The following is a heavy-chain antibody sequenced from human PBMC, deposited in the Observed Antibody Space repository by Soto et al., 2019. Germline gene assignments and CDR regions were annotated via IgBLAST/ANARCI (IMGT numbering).Heavy chain of an antibody. D-gene: IGHD6-19*01. CDR1: GYTSTSYG. Sequence: ASVKVSCKASGYTSTSYGISWVRQAPGQGLEWMGWISAYNGNTNYAQKLQGRVTMTTDTSTSTAYMELRSLRSDDTAVYYCAREPGSGHDHGLDPWGQGTLVTVSS. V-gene: IGHV1-18*04. CDR3: AREPGSGHDHGLDP. J-gene: IGHJ5*02. CDR2: ISAYNGNT.